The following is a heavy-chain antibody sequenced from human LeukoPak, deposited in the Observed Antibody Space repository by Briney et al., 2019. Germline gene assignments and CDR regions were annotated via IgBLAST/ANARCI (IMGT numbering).Heavy chain of an antibody. CDR3: ARHGIVVVVAAMYAFDI. CDR2: IYYSGST. Sequence: SETLSLTCTVSGGSISSSSYYWGWIRQPPGKGLEWIGSIYYSGSTYYNPSLKSRVTISVDTSKNQFSLKLSSVTAADTAVYYCARHGIVVVVAAMYAFDIWGQGTMVTVSS. J-gene: IGHJ3*02. D-gene: IGHD2-15*01. V-gene: IGHV4-39*01. CDR1: GGSISSSSYY.